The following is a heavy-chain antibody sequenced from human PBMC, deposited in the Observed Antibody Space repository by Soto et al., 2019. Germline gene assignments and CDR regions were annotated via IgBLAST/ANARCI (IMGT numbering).Heavy chain of an antibody. Sequence: PGGSLRLSCAASGFTFDDYAMHWVRQAPGKGLEWVSAISGNGGSTYYADSVKGRFTISRDNSKNTLYLQMNSLRAEDTAVYYCAKDSQLLWFGEHSGYGMDVWGQGTTVTVSS. V-gene: IGHV3-23*01. D-gene: IGHD3-10*01. CDR2: ISGNGGST. CDR1: GFTFDDYA. CDR3: AKDSQLLWFGEHSGYGMDV. J-gene: IGHJ6*02.